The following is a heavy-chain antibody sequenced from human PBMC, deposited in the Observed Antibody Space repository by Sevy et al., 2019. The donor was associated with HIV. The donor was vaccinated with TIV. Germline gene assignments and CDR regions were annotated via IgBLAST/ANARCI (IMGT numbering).Heavy chain of an antibody. D-gene: IGHD4-17*01. CDR3: ARLTTMPTSDLYGMDV. Sequence: ASVKVSCKASGYTFIDYDIHWVRQAPGHGLEWMAWINPNDGVTNYAQRFQGGVTVTRDTSVSTAYMELRGLRYDDTAIYYCARLTTMPTSDLYGMDVWGQGTTVTVSS. CDR1: GYTFIDYD. V-gene: IGHV1-2*02. J-gene: IGHJ6*02. CDR2: INPNDGVT.